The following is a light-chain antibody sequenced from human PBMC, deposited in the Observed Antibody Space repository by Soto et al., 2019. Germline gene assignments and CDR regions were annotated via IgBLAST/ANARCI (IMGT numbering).Light chain of an antibody. CDR2: GAS. CDR1: QSVSNNY. Sequence: EIVMTQSPGSLSLSPGDRATLSCRASQSVSNNYLAWYQQKPGQAPRLLIYGASSRATGIPDRFSGSGSGTDFTLTISRREPEDFAVYYCQQYGSSPGLFTFGPGTKVDIK. V-gene: IGKV3-20*01. CDR3: QQYGSSPGLFT. J-gene: IGKJ3*01.